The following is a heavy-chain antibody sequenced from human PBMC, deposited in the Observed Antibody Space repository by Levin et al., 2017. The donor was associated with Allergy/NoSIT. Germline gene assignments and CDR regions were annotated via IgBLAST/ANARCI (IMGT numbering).Heavy chain of an antibody. CDR2: IYYSGST. J-gene: IGHJ5*02. CDR1: GGSISSSSYY. CDR3: ARQYQSTIFGVVPLPRPVNWFDP. D-gene: IGHD3-3*01. Sequence: ASETLSLTCTVSGGSISSSSYYWGWIRQPPGKGLEWIGSIYYSGSTYYNPSLKSRVTISVDTSKNQFSLKLSSVTAADTAVYYCARQYQSTIFGVVPLPRPVNWFDPWGQGTLVTVSS. V-gene: IGHV4-39*01.